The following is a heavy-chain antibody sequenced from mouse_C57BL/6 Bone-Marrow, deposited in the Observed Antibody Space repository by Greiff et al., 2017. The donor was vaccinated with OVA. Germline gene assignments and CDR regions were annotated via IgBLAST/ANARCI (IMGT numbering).Heavy chain of an antibody. Sequence: VKLMESGPGLVAPSQSLSITCTVSGFSLTSYGVDWVRQSPGKGLEWLGVIWGVGSTNYNSALNSRLSISKDNSKSHVFFKMNSLQSDDTAMYYCASERNSSGSCAYWGQGTLVTVSA. CDR2: IWGVGST. V-gene: IGHV2-6*01. CDR1: GFSLTSYG. D-gene: IGHD3-2*02. J-gene: IGHJ3*01. CDR3: ASERNSSGSCAY.